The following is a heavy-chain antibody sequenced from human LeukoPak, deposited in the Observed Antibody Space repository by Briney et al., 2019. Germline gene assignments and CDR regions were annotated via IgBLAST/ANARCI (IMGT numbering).Heavy chain of an antibody. Sequence: AGGSLRLSCAASGFTFSSYSMNWVRQAPGKGLEWVSSISSSSSYIYYADSVKGRFTISRDNAKNSLYLQMNSLRAEDTAVYYCAREGDYGDYYFDYWGQGTLVTVSS. CDR2: ISSSSSYI. J-gene: IGHJ4*02. D-gene: IGHD4-17*01. CDR3: AREGDYGDYYFDY. V-gene: IGHV3-21*01. CDR1: GFTFSSYS.